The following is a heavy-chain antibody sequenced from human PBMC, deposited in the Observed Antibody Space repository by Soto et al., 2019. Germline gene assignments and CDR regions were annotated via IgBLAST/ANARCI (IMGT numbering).Heavy chain of an antibody. V-gene: IGHV4-31*03. CDR3: ARDWGTGFYQMES. CDR1: GGSISSGGYY. J-gene: IGHJ5*02. D-gene: IGHD6-19*01. Sequence: SETLSLTCTVSGGSISSGGYYCTWIRQHPGKGLEWIGYIYYSVSTYYNPSLKSRVTISVDTSKNQFSLKLSSVTAADTAVYYCARDWGTGFYQMESWGQGTMVTVSS. CDR2: IYYSVST.